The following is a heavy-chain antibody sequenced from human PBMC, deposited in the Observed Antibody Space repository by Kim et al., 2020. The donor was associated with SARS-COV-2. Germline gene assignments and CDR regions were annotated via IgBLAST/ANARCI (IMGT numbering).Heavy chain of an antibody. Sequence: GGSLRLSCAASGFTFSSYWMSWVRQAPGKGLEWVANIKQDGSEKYYVDSVKGRFTISRDNAKNSLYLQMNSLRAEDTAVYYCARDEWELLNYYYGMDVWGHGTTVTVSS. CDR1: GFTFSSYW. D-gene: IGHD1-26*01. V-gene: IGHV3-7*01. CDR2: IKQDGSEK. CDR3: ARDEWELLNYYYGMDV. J-gene: IGHJ6*02.